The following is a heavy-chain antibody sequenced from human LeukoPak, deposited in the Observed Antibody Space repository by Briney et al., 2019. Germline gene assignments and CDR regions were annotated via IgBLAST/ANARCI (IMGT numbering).Heavy chain of an antibody. J-gene: IGHJ3*02. Sequence: ASVKVSCKASGYTFSGYYLHWVRLAPGRGLEWLGWINPNTGGTNFAQKFQGRVTMTRDTSISTAYMELSRLRFDDTAVYYCAREGVGATNDAFEIWGQGTMVTVSS. CDR3: AREGVGATNDAFEI. V-gene: IGHV1-2*02. D-gene: IGHD1-26*01. CDR1: GYTFSGYY. CDR2: INPNTGGT.